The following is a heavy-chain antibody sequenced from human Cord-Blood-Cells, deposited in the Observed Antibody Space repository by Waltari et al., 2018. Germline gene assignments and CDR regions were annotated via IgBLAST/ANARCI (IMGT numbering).Heavy chain of an antibody. CDR2: ISSSSSYI. CDR1: GFTFSSDS. V-gene: IGHV3-21*01. Sequence: EVQLVESGGGLVKPGGSLRLSCAASGFTFSSDSMNWVRQAPGKGLEGVSSISSSSSYIYYADSGKGRFTISRDNAKNSLYLQMNSLRAEDTAVYYCARDRSSWYAFDIWGQGTMVTVSS. CDR3: ARDRSSWYAFDI. J-gene: IGHJ3*02. D-gene: IGHD6-13*01.